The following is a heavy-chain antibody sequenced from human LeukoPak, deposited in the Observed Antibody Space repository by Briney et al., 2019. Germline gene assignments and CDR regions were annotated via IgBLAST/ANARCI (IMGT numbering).Heavy chain of an antibody. CDR2: ISGSGGST. J-gene: IGHJ4*02. D-gene: IGHD2-2*01. Sequence: PGRSLRLSCAASGFTFSSYGMHWVRQAPGKGLEWVSAISGSGGSTYYADSVKGRFTISRDNSKNTLYLQMNSLRAEDTAVYYCAKVGCSSTSCYPYWGQGTLVTVSS. CDR1: GFTFSSYG. CDR3: AKVGCSSTSCYPY. V-gene: IGHV3-23*01.